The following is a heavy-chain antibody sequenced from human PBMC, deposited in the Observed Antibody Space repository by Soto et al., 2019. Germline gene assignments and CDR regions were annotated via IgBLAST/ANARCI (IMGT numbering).Heavy chain of an antibody. CDR1: VVSISSGGYY. CDR3: ASTPDPSYGMPL. Sequence: PSETLSLTCTVYVVSISSGGYYWSWIRQHPGKGLEWIGYIYYSARTYYNPSLKSRVTISVDTSKNQFSLKLSSVTAADTAVYYCASTPDPSYGMPLWGGARIVTVSS. V-gene: IGHV4-31*03. J-gene: IGHJ6*02. CDR2: IYYSART.